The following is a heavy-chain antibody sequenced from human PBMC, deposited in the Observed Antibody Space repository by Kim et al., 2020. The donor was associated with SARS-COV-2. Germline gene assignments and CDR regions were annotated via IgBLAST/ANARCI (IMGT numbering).Heavy chain of an antibody. CDR1: GFTFGDYA. Sequence: GGSLRLSCTASGFTFGDYAMSWVRQAPGKGLEWVGFIRSKAYGGTTEYAASVKGRFTISRDDSKSIAYLQMNSLKTEDTAVYYCTGSTVDWCYWGQGTLVTVSS. V-gene: IGHV3-49*04. CDR3: TGSTVDWCY. CDR2: IRSKAYGGTT. J-gene: IGHJ4*02. D-gene: IGHD2-8*02.